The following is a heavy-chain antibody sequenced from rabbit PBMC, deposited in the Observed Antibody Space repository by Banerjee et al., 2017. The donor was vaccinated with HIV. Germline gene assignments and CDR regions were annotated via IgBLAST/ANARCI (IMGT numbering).Heavy chain of an antibody. CDR1: GLDISSYS. CDR2: IDPVFAST. CDR3: ARDHYYDYGDWNL. D-gene: IGHD2-1*01. J-gene: IGHJ4*01. Sequence: QSLEESGGGLVQPEGSLTLTCTASGLDISSYSMNWVRQAPGKGLEWIGSIDPVFASTFSGCLVNGRFTLSKPSSTTVTLKMTSLTAADTATYFCARDHYYDYGDWNLWGPCTLVPDS. V-gene: IGHV1S40*01.